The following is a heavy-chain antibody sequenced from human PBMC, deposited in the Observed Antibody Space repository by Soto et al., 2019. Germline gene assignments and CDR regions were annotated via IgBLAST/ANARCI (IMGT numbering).Heavy chain of an antibody. CDR2: IYYSGST. CDR3: ARHGYDSSGYYGAAFDI. V-gene: IGHV4-39*01. J-gene: IGHJ3*02. Sequence: SETLSLTCTVSGGSISSSSYYWGWIRQPPGKGLEWIGSIYYSGSTYYNPSLKSRVTISVDTSKNQFSLKLSSVTAADTAVYYCARHGYDSSGYYGAAFDIWGQGTMVT. D-gene: IGHD3-22*01. CDR1: GGSISSSSYY.